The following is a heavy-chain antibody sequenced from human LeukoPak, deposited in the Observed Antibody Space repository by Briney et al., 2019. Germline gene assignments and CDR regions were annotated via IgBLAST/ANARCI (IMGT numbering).Heavy chain of an antibody. J-gene: IGHJ3*02. Sequence: GGSLRLSCAASGFTFSNYAMSWVRQAPGKGLEWVSAISGSGGSTYYADSVRGRFTISRDNSKNTLYLQMNSLRAEDTAVYYCAKMPWTGQWQDAFDIWGQGTMVTVSS. V-gene: IGHV3-23*01. CDR1: GFTFSNYA. CDR3: AKMPWTGQWQDAFDI. CDR2: ISGSGGST. D-gene: IGHD6-19*01.